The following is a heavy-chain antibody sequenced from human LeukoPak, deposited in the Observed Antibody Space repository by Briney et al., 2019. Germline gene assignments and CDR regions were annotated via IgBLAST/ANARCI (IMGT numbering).Heavy chain of an antibody. J-gene: IGHJ4*02. D-gene: IGHD3-22*01. V-gene: IGHV4-34*01. CDR3: ARRSGGNYYDSSGHFDY. CDR1: GGSFSGYY. CDR2: INHSGST. Sequence: SETLSLTCAVYGGSFSGYYWSWIRQPPGKGLEWIGEINHSGSTNYNPSLKSRVTISVDTSKNQFSLKLSSVTAADTAVYYCARRSGGNYYDSSGHFDYWGQGTLDTVSS.